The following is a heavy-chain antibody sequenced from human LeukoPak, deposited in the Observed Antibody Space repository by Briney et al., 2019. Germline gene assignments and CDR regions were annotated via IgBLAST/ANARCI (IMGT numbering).Heavy chain of an antibody. CDR1: GGTFSSCA. V-gene: IGHV1-69*05. Sequence: SVKVSCKASGGTFSSCAISWVRQAPGQGLEWMGGIIPIFGTANYAQKFQGRVTITTDESTSPAYLELSSLRSEDTAVYYCARKSEDSSGYYHFDYWGQGTLVTVSS. D-gene: IGHD3-22*01. J-gene: IGHJ4*02. CDR3: ARKSEDSSGYYHFDY. CDR2: IIPIFGTA.